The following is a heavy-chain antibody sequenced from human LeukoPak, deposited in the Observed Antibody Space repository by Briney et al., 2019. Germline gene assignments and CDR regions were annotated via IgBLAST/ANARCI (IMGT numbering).Heavy chain of an antibody. V-gene: IGHV1-2*06. Sequence: ASVKVSCKASGYTFTGYYMYWVRQAPGQGLEWMGRINPNSGGTNYAQKFQGRVTMTRDTSISTGYMELSRLRSDDTAVYYCARAVVIPGTGNWFDPWGQGTLVTVSS. CDR3: ARAVVIPGTGNWFDP. D-gene: IGHD1-7*01. J-gene: IGHJ5*02. CDR2: INPNSGGT. CDR1: GYTFTGYY.